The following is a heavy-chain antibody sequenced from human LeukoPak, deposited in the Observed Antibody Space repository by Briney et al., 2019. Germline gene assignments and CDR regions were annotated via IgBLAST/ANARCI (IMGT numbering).Heavy chain of an antibody. V-gene: IGHV7-4-1*02. CDR1: GYTFTSYA. J-gene: IGHJ6*02. D-gene: IGHD2-21*02. CDR3: ASAGDCSHLLLYYYYGMDV. Sequence: GASVKVSCKASGYTFTSYAMNWVRQAPGQGLEWMGWINTNTGNPTYAQGFTGRFVFSLDTSVSTAHLQISSLKAEDTAVYYCASAGDCSHLLLYYYYGMDVWGQGTTVTVSS. CDR2: INTNTGNP.